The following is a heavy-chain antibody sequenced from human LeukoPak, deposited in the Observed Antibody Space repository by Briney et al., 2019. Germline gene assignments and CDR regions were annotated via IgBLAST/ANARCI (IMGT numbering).Heavy chain of an antibody. CDR2: ISYDGSNK. CDR3: ARTGGQQQLVPPIDY. D-gene: IGHD6-13*01. V-gene: IGHV3-30-3*01. J-gene: IGHJ4*02. Sequence: SGGSLRLSCSASGFIFSNYAMHWVRQAPGKGLEWVAVISYDGSNKYYADSVKGRFSISRDNSKNTLYLQMNSLRAEDTAVYYCARTGGQQQLVPPIDYWGQGTLVTVSS. CDR1: GFIFSNYA.